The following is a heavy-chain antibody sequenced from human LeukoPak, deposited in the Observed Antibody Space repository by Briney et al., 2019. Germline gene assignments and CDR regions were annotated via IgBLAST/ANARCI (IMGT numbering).Heavy chain of an antibody. CDR1: GFIFSDYT. CDR3: ARERAYCGGDCSSE. Sequence: GGSLRLSCAASGFIFSDYTMIWVRQFPGKGLEWVSSISVSSTYKYYADSVKGRFTISRDNADNSVYLQMNSLRAEDSAVYYCARERAYCGGDCSSEWGQGTLVTVSS. CDR2: ISVSSTYK. D-gene: IGHD2-21*02. J-gene: IGHJ4*02. V-gene: IGHV3-21*01.